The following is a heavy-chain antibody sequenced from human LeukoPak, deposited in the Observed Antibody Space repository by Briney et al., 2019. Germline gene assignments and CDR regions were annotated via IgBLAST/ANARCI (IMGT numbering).Heavy chain of an antibody. CDR1: KFTFSTYW. Sequence: GGSLRLSCAASKFTFSTYWMSWVRQAPGKGLEWVANINQDGSEKYSVDSVKGRFTISRDNAKNSLYLQMNSLRAEDTAVYYCAKGSELRYFDWLLSREVPYYFDYWGQGTLVTVSS. V-gene: IGHV3-7*01. CDR3: AKGSELRYFDWLLSREVPYYFDY. J-gene: IGHJ4*02. CDR2: INQDGSEK. D-gene: IGHD3-9*01.